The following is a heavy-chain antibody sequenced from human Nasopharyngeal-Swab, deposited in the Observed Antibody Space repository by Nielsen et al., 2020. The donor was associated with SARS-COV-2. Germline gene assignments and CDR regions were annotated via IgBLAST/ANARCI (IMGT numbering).Heavy chain of an antibody. D-gene: IGHD3-10*01. V-gene: IGHV4-59*01. CDR1: GGSISSSY. J-gene: IGHJ6*03. CDR2: IFYSGST. CDR3: ARGYGSGSYSYMDV. Sequence: SETLSLTCTASGGSISSSYWSWIRQPPGKGLEWIGYIFYSGSTNYNPSLKSRVTISVDTSTNQFSLKLSSVTAADTAVYYCARGYGSGSYSYMDVWGKGTTVTVSS.